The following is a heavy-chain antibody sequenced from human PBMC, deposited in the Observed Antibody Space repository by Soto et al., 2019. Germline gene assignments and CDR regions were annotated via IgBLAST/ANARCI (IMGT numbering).Heavy chain of an antibody. J-gene: IGHJ4*02. Sequence: QVQLMESGGGVVQPGGSPRLSFVTSGFTFSSHSMHWFRQAPGKGLEWVAVTSANDGTKFYTDSVKGRFTVSRDNSKNTLYLQMNSLRVEDTAVYYCAREVVTTEWYFDNWGQGILVIVSS. D-gene: IGHD1-1*01. CDR1: GFTFSSHS. CDR2: TSANDGTK. CDR3: AREVVTTEWYFDN. V-gene: IGHV3-30-3*01.